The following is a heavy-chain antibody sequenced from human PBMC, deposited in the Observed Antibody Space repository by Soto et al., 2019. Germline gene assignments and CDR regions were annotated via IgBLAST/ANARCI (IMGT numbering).Heavy chain of an antibody. CDR2: IYYSGST. D-gene: IGHD3-22*01. V-gene: IGHV4-59*01. Sequence: SETLSLTCTVSGGSIRSYYWSWIRQPPGKGLEWIGYIYYSGSTNYNPSLKIRVTISVDTSKNQFSLKLSSVTAADTAVYYCARATTYYYDSSGYYYDYWGQGTLVT. CDR3: ARATTYYYDSSGYYYDY. J-gene: IGHJ4*02. CDR1: GGSIRSYY.